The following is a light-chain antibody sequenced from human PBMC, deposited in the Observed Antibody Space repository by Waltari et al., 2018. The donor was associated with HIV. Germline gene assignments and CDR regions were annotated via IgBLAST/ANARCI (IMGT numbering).Light chain of an antibody. J-gene: IGLJ1*01. CDR3: CSYGGFTTYV. Sequence: QSALTQPASVSGSPGQSITISCIGPSSDVGGYSFVSWYQHHPGKAPQLLSFEDTERPSGVSNRFSASKSGTTASLTISGLLAEDAADYYCCSYGGFTTYVFGSGTKVTVL. V-gene: IGLV2-23*01. CDR2: EDT. CDR1: SSDVGGYSF.